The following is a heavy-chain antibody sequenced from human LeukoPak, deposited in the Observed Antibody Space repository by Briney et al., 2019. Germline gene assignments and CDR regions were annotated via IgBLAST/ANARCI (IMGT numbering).Heavy chain of an antibody. CDR3: ARFEKFYDSSVHYLDY. CDR2: INHSGYT. D-gene: IGHD3-22*01. J-gene: IGHJ4*02. V-gene: IGHV4-34*01. Sequence: SETLSLTCAVSGVPFSNYYWSWVHQSPRQGLEWIGEINHSGYTNYNPSLKSRVTMSVDTSKNQFSLKLTSVTAADTAIYYCARFEKFYDSSVHYLDYWGQGTLVTVSS. CDR1: GVPFSNYY.